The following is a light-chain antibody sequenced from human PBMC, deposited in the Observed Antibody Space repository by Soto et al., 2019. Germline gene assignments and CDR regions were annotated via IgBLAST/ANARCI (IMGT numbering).Light chain of an antibody. CDR2: EVV. V-gene: IGLV2-8*01. Sequence: QSVLTQPPSASGSPGQSVTISCTGTKNDIGVYDFVSWYQHHPGKAPRLIIYEVVQRPSGVPDRFSGSKSGNTASLTVSGLQAADEADYFCKSYAGSNTYVFGSGDQGH. J-gene: IGLJ1*01. CDR1: KNDIGVYDF. CDR3: KSYAGSNTYV.